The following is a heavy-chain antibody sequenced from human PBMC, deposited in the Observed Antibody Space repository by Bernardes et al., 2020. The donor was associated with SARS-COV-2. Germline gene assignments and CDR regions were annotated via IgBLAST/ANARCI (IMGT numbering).Heavy chain of an antibody. CDR3: ARDSSGWYSGAFDI. J-gene: IGHJ3*02. D-gene: IGHD6-19*01. Sequence: GSLRLSCAASGFTVSSNYMSWVRQAPGKGLEWVSGIYSGGSTYYADSVKGRFTISRDNSKNTLYLQMNSLRAEDTAVYYCARDSSGWYSGAFDIWGQGTMVTVSS. CDR1: GFTVSSNY. CDR2: IYSGGST. V-gene: IGHV3-66*01.